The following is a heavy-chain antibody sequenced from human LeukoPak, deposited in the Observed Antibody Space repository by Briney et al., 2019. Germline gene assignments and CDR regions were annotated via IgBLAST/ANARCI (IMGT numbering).Heavy chain of an antibody. CDR1: GYTITSYA. D-gene: IGHD6-13*01. J-gene: IGHJ4*02. CDR3: ARARQYSGTWGFDY. V-gene: IGHV1-3*03. CDR2: INAGNGNT. Sequence: ASVKVSCKASGYTITSYAMHWVRQAPGQRLEWMGWINAGNGNTKYSQEFQGRVTITMDTSASTAYMELSSLRSEDMAMYYCARARQYSGTWGFDYWGQGTLVTVSS.